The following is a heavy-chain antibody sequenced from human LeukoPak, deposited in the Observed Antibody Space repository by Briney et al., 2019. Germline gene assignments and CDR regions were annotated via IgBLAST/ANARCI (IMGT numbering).Heavy chain of an antibody. Sequence: ASVKVSCKASGYSFTSYAMNWVRQAPGQGLEWMGWINTNTGNPTYAQGFTGRFVFSLDTSVSTAYLQISSLKAEDTAVYYCARAGTGYSSVGGLSWGQGTLVTVSS. CDR3: ARAGTGYSSVGGLS. D-gene: IGHD6-19*01. V-gene: IGHV7-4-1*02. CDR2: INTNTGNP. CDR1: GYSFTSYA. J-gene: IGHJ5*02.